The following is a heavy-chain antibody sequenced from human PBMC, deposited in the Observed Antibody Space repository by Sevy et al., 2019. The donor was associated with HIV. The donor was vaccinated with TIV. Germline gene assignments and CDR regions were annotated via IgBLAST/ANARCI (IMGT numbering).Heavy chain of an antibody. Sequence: GGSLRLSCAATGFTFSQYGMEWVRQAPGKGLEWVAFIRYDGSTKYYADSVKGRFTISRDNSKNTLYLQMNSLRAEDTAVYYCARGAIAVAGIRYYYYYGMDVWGQGTTVTVSS. CDR1: GFTFSQYG. CDR3: ARGAIAVAGIRYYYYYGMDV. D-gene: IGHD6-19*01. J-gene: IGHJ6*02. CDR2: IRYDGSTK. V-gene: IGHV3-30*02.